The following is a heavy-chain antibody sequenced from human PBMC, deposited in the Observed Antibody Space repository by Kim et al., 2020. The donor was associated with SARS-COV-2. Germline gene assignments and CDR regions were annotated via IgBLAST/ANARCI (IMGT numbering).Heavy chain of an antibody. Sequence: GGSLRLSCAVSGFTFSDHFMDWVRQSPTKGLEWVGRSRHKIRDYSTEYAASVKGRFTISRDESNKSLHLQMNSLKTEDTAVYYCVKGEKVSGDPQFDSWGQGTLVTVSS. CDR3: VKGEKVSGDPQFDS. D-gene: IGHD7-27*01. CDR2: SRHKIRDYST. CDR1: GFTFSDHF. V-gene: IGHV3-72*01. J-gene: IGHJ4*02.